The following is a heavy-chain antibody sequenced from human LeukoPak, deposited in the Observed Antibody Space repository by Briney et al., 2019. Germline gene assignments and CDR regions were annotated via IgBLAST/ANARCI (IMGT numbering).Heavy chain of an antibody. CDR1: GFAVSGDY. D-gene: IGHD3-10*01. V-gene: IGHV3-66*01. J-gene: IGHJ4*02. Sequence: GGSLRLSCEASGFAVSGDYMSWVRQAPGKGLEWVSIIYRAGSTHYADSVKGRFIISRDNSKNTLELQTNSLRADDTAVYYCARMGLWFGELLGRRDYWGQGTQVTVSS. CDR2: IYRAGST. CDR3: ARMGLWFGELLGRRDY.